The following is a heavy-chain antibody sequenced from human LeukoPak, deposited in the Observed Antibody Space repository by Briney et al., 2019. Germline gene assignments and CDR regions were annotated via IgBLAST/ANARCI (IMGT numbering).Heavy chain of an antibody. CDR2: IYYSGST. V-gene: IGHV4-59*01. Sequence: PSETLSLTCTVSGVSISIYYWSWIREPPGKGLEWIGDIYYSGSTNYNPSLKSRVTISVTYKNQFSLKLSSVTAADTAVYFCAREVSVAGNNWFDPWGQGALVTVSS. CDR1: GVSISIYY. CDR3: AREVSVAGNNWFDP. J-gene: IGHJ5*02. D-gene: IGHD6-19*01.